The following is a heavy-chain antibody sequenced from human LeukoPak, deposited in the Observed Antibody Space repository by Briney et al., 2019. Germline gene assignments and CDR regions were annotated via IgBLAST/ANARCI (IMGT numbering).Heavy chain of an antibody. CDR3: ARERQNRPYNWFDP. J-gene: IGHJ5*02. CDR1: GDSVSSNSAA. Sequence: SQTLSLTCAISGDSVSSNSAAWNWIRQSPSRGLEWLGRTYYSSKWYNDYAVSVKSRITINPATSKNQLSLQLNSVTPEDTAVYYCARERQNRPYNWFDPWGHGTLVTVSS. CDR2: TYYSSKWYN. D-gene: IGHD1/OR15-1a*01. V-gene: IGHV6-1*01.